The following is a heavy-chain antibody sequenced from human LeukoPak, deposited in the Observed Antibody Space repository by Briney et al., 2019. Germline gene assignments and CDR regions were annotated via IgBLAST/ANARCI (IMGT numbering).Heavy chain of an antibody. J-gene: IGHJ4*02. CDR2: INHSGST. D-gene: IGHD1-26*01. Sequence: SETLSLTCVLYGGSFSGNYWSWIRQPPGKGLEWIGEINHSGSTNYNPSLKSRVTISVDTSKKQFSVKMSSVTAADTAVYYCARLSGPTSYFDYWGQGTLVTVSS. CDR3: ARLSGPTSYFDY. CDR1: GGSFSGNY. V-gene: IGHV4-34*01.